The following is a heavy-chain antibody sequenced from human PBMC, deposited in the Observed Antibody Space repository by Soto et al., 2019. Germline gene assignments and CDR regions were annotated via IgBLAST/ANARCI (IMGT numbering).Heavy chain of an antibody. CDR2: IIPIFGTA. CDR1: GGTFSSYA. V-gene: IGHV1-69*06. CDR3: VTLLWFGELTTGFDY. D-gene: IGHD3-10*01. J-gene: IGHJ4*02. Sequence: QVQLVQSGAEVKKPGSSVKVSCKASGGTFSSYAISWVRQAPGHGLEWMGGIIPIFGTANYAQKFQGRVTITADKSTSTAYMELSSLRSEDTAVYYCVTLLWFGELTTGFDYWGQGTLVTVSS.